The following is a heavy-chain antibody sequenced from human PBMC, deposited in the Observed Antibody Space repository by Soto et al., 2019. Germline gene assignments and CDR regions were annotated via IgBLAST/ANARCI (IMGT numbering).Heavy chain of an antibody. D-gene: IGHD2-21*02. J-gene: IGHJ4*02. CDR1: GFTFRSFA. Sequence: EVQLLESGGDLVQPGGSLRLSCTASGFTFRSFAVTWVRQAPGSGLEGVSTISDSGATTYYADSVKGRFTISIDNSKNTLFLEMNSLRVEDTAGYYRAKELQFLVFVFDSWGQGILVTVSS. V-gene: IGHV3-23*01. CDR2: ISDSGATT. CDR3: AKELQFLVFVFDS.